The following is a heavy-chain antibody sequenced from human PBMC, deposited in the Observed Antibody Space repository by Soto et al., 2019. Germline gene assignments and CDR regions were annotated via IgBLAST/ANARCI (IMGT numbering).Heavy chain of an antibody. V-gene: IGHV3-7*01. CDR3: ASVRLGHCCMDV. Sequence: GSLRLACAASGFTFSSYWMSWVHRAPGKGLEWVAHIKQDGSERYYVDSVKGRFTISRDNAENSLYHQMNSLRAEDTAVYYCASVRLGHCCMDVWGQGTMVTVSS. J-gene: IGHJ6*02. D-gene: IGHD2-15*01. CDR2: IKQDGSER. CDR1: GFTFSSYW.